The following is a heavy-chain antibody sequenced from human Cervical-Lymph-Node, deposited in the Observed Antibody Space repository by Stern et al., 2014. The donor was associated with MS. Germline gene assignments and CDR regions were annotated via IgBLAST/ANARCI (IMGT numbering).Heavy chain of an antibody. Sequence: QVQLVQSGAEVKKPGSSVKVSCRASGGTFSTDAVSWVRLAPGKGLEWMGGIIPMIGTPKYAQKFQGRVTITADESTNTAYLQLGSLIPEDTAVYYCARGKQDYGDYDHGMDVWGQGTTVTVSS. CDR1: GGTFSTDA. J-gene: IGHJ6*02. CDR2: IIPMIGTP. D-gene: IGHD4/OR15-4a*01. CDR3: ARGKQDYGDYDHGMDV. V-gene: IGHV1-69*01.